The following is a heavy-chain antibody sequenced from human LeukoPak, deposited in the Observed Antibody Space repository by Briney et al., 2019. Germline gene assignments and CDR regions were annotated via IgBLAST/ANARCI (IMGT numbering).Heavy chain of an antibody. V-gene: IGHV4-39*07. CDR1: GGSISYSSYY. Sequence: SETLSLTCTVSGGSISYSSYYWGWIRQPPGKGLEWIGSIHYSGSTYYNPSLKSRVTISVDTSKNQFSLKLSSVTAADTAVYYCASGKKKPRSGSPAGDAFDIWGQGTMVTVSS. CDR2: IHYSGST. J-gene: IGHJ3*02. D-gene: IGHD1-26*01. CDR3: ASGKKKPRSGSPAGDAFDI.